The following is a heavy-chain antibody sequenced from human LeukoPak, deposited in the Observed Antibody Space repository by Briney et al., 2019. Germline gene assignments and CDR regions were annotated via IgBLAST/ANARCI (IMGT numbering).Heavy chain of an antibody. CDR1: GFTFSTYG. CDR2: LRYDGSNK. D-gene: IGHD6-13*01. J-gene: IGHJ4*02. Sequence: GGSLRLSSAASGFTFSTYGMHWVRQAPGKGLEWVAFLRYDGSNKYYADSVKGRFTISRDNAKNSLYLQMNSLRTEDMALYYCAKGLISSWYGGFDYWGQGTLVTVSS. V-gene: IGHV3-30*02. CDR3: AKGLISSWYGGFDY.